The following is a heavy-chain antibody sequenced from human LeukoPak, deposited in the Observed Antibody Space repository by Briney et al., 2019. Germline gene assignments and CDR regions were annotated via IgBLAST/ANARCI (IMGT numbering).Heavy chain of an antibody. D-gene: IGHD3/OR15-3a*01. J-gene: IGHJ4*02. CDR1: GFTFSTYS. CDR2: ISSRSSYI. Sequence: GGSLRLSCAASGFTFSTYSMTWVRQAPGKGLEWVSSISSRSSYIYYADSVKGRFTISRDNAKHSLYLQMNSLRAEDTAVYYCVRDITVSGWPGSGGERDYWGEGTLVIVCS. CDR3: VRDITVSGWPGSGGERDY. V-gene: IGHV3-21*01.